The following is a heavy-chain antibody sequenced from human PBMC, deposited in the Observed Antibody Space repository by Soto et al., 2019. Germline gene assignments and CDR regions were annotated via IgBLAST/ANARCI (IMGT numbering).Heavy chain of an antibody. CDR2: ITPVFGTA. CDR3: ASSLDGTTVTKWFDP. J-gene: IGHJ5*02. CDR1: ADTFNSYS. D-gene: IGHD4-17*01. Sequence: QVQLVQSGAEVKQPGSSVKVSCKASADTFNSYSLSWLRQAPGQRLEWMGGITPVFGTADYAQSFEDRLTITADDSTSTVYLELSSLSSDDTAVYYCASSLDGTTVTKWFDPWGQGALVTVSS. V-gene: IGHV1-69*01.